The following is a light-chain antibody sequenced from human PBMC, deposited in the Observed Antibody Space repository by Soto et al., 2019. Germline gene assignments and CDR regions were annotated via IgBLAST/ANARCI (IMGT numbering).Light chain of an antibody. CDR2: EVT. V-gene: IGLV2-14*01. CDR1: STDVGGYDY. CDR3: CSYTDSSGRV. Sequence: QSALSQPASVSGSPGQSVTISCTGTSTDVGGYDYVSWYQQYPGKAPELLIYEVTYRPSGVSNRFSGSKSGNTVSLTISGLQTGDEAEYYCCSYTDSSGRVFGGGTKLTVL. J-gene: IGLJ3*02.